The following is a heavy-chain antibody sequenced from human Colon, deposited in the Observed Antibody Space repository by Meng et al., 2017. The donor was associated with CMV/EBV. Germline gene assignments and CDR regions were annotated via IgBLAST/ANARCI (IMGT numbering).Heavy chain of an antibody. D-gene: IGHD2-2*01. Sequence: SGGPFKSNAISWVRQDPGQGLEWMGGLIPMFGTPKYAQKFQGRVTITADESTSTTYMELSSLTSDDTAVYYCARSPLPAALNWFDPWGQGTLVTVSS. J-gene: IGHJ5*02. CDR2: LIPMFGTP. CDR3: ARSPLPAALNWFDP. CDR1: GGPFKSNA. V-gene: IGHV1-69*01.